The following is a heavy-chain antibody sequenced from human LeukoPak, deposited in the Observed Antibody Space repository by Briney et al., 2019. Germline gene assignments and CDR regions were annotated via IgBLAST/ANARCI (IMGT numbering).Heavy chain of an antibody. CDR2: IYYSGST. J-gene: IGHJ4*02. CDR3: ARDGGYCGGDCYFY. Sequence: SETLSLTCTVSGSSISNYYWSWIRQPPGKGLEWIGYIYYSGSTNYNPSLKSRVTISVDTSKNQFSLKLSSVTAADTAVYYCARDGGYCGGDCYFYWGQGTLVTVSS. D-gene: IGHD2-21*02. V-gene: IGHV4-59*01. CDR1: GSSISNYY.